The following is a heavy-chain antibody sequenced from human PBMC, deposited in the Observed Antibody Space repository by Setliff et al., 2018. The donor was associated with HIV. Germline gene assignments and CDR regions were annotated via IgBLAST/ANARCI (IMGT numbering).Heavy chain of an antibody. CDR2: IYWDDDK. D-gene: IGHD3-3*02. CDR3: AHILQDPPSHFYYYFYMDV. CDR1: GFSLSTSGVC. V-gene: IGHV2-5*02. Sequence: SGPTLVNPTQTLTLTCTFSGFSLSTSGVCVGWIRQPPGKALEWLALIYWDDDKRYSPSLKSRLTITKDTSKNQVVLTMTNMDPVDTATYYCAHILQDPPSHFYYYFYMDVWGKGTTVTVS. J-gene: IGHJ6*03.